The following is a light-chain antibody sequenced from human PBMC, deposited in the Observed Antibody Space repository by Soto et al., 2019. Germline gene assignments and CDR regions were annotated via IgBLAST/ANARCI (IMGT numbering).Light chain of an antibody. CDR3: QQYNNWPPSWT. V-gene: IGKV3-15*01. CDR1: QSVSSN. J-gene: IGKJ1*01. Sequence: VMTQAPCTLSVYPGERATLSCRASQSVSSNLAWYQQKPGQAPRLLIYGASTRATGIPARFSGSGSGTEFTLTISSLQAEAFAVYYCQQYNNWPPSWTFGQGTKVDIK. CDR2: GAS.